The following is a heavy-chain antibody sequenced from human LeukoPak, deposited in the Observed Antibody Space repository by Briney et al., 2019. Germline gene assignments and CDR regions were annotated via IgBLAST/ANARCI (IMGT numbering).Heavy chain of an antibody. V-gene: IGHV4-61*02. CDR2: IYTSGST. Sequence: PSETLSLTCTVSGGSLSSGSYYWSWIRQPAGKGLEWIGRIYTSGSTNYNPSLKSRVTISVDTSKNQFSLKLSSVTAADTAVYYRAREADTAMVPRVDYWGQGTLVTVSS. CDR1: GGSLSSGSYY. D-gene: IGHD5-18*01. J-gene: IGHJ4*02. CDR3: AREADTAMVPRVDY.